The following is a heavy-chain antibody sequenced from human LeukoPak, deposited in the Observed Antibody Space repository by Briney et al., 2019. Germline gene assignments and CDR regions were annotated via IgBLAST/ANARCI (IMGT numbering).Heavy chain of an antibody. CDR2: IKSKTDGGTT. CDR3: TTDLYYDILTGQAGAG. V-gene: IGHV3-15*01. CDR1: GFTFSNAW. Sequence: GGSLRLSCAASGFTFSNAWMSWVRQAPGKGLEWVGRIKSKTDGGTTDYAAPVKGRFTISRDDSKNTLYLQMNSLKTGDTAVYYCTTDLYYDILTGQAGAGWGQGTLVTVSS. D-gene: IGHD3-9*01. J-gene: IGHJ4*02.